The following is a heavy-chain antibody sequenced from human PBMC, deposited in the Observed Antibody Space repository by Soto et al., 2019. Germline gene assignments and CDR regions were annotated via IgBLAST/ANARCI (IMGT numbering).Heavy chain of an antibody. J-gene: IGHJ6*02. V-gene: IGHV1-69*13. Sequence: ASVKVSCKASGGTFSRYAISWVRQAPGEGLEWMGGIIPIFGTANYAQKFQGRVTITADESTSTAYMELSSLRSEDTAVYYCATAALVLLGVITSYYISMDVWGQGTTITV. CDR3: ATAALVLLGVITSYYISMDV. CDR1: GGTFSRYA. CDR2: IIPIFGTA. D-gene: IGHD3-10*01.